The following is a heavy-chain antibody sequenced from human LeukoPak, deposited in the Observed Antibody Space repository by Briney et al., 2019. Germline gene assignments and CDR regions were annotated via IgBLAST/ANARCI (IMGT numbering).Heavy chain of an antibody. CDR2: ISPSDGST. D-gene: IGHD2-8*01. Sequence: GASVTVSCKASGYIFNIYTVHWIRQAPGQGLEWMGLISPSDGSTSYAQRFQGRLTVTWDMSTTTIYMEISSLRSEDTAIYYCARAMYYLGGYYFDYWGQGTPVTVSS. V-gene: IGHV1-46*02. J-gene: IGHJ4*02. CDR1: GYIFNIYT. CDR3: ARAMYYLGGYYFDY.